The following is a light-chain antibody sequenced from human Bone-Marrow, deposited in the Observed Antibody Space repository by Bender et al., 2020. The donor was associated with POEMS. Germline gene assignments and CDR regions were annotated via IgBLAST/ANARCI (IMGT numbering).Light chain of an antibody. Sequence: QSALTQPASVSGSPGQSITISCTGTSSDVGGYNFVSWYQQTPGKAPKLIIYEVTNRPSGISSRFSGSRSGNTASLTISGLQAEDEADYFCSSYTGNNNHLIFGGGTMLSVV. CDR3: SSYTGNNNHLI. J-gene: IGLJ2*01. CDR1: SSDVGGYNF. V-gene: IGLV2-14*01. CDR2: EVT.